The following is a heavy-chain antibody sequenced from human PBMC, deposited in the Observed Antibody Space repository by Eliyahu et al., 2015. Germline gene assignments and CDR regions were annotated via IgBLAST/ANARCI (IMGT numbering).Heavy chain of an antibody. D-gene: IGHD3-10*01. CDR2: VSLVGGT. CDR3: VRAGVIISI. Sequence: QVQLQESGPGLVKPSETLSLICAVSGYSINSGYYWGWIRPAPREGPWVVWGVSLVGGTHSTPSLRSRVAISVDTSKNQFSLNLTSVTAADTAIYFCVRAGVIISIWGQGTLVSVSS. V-gene: IGHV4-38-2*01. CDR1: GYSINSGYY. J-gene: IGHJ4*02.